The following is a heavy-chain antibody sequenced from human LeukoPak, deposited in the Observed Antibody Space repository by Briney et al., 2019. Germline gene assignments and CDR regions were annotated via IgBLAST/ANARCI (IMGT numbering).Heavy chain of an antibody. D-gene: IGHD1-14*01. CDR2: IHRSGST. V-gene: IGHV4-4*02. J-gene: IGHJ4*02. CDR3: AREIVGGFNPGAY. CDR1: LDSTTSNF. Sequence: SEALSLTCTVSLDSTTSNFWSWVRQPPGKGLEWIGEIHRSGSTNYNPSLQSRVTISIDRSKNQIALELSSVAAADTAVYYCAREIVGGFNPGAYWGQGTLVTVSS.